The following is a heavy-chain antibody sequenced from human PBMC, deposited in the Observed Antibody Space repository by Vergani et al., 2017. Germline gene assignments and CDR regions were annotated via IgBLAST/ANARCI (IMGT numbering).Heavy chain of an antibody. CDR1: GFSLNTRGVS. Sequence: QITLKESGPTLVKPTQTLTLTCTFSGFSLNTRGVSVAWIRQPPGKALDWLALIYWNDDQHYSPSLNNSVTITKYTSKNQVVLTMTNMDYVDTGTYYCVDRKTECGTTGCFYPFYYYYYMDVWGKGTTVTVSS. CDR2: IYWNDDQ. CDR3: VDRKTECGTTGCFYPFYYYYYMDV. V-gene: IGHV2-5*04. J-gene: IGHJ6*03. D-gene: IGHD1-7*01.